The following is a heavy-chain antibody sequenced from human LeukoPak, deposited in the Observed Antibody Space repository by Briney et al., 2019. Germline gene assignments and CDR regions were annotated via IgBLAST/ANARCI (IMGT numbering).Heavy chain of an antibody. CDR1: DGSISNYY. CDR3: ARDPHCSSNNCPYDY. V-gene: IGHV4-59*12. Sequence: SETLSLTCSVFDGSISNYYWSWIRQPPGKGLEWIGYAYYSGSTTYNPSLESRVTISVDTSKNQFSLKLTAVTAADTAVYYCARDPHCSSNNCPYDYWGQGILVIVSS. D-gene: IGHD2-2*01. J-gene: IGHJ4*02. CDR2: AYYSGST.